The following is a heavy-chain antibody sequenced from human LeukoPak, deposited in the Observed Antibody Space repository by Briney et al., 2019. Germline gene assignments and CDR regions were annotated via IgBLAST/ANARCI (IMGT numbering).Heavy chain of an antibody. V-gene: IGHV4-31*03. Sequence: SQTLSLTCTVSGGSISSGGYYWSWIRQHPGKGLEWIGYIYYSGSTYYNPSLKSRVTISVDTSKNRFSLKVSSVPASDPAVYYWARTPGGFGELFFDYWGQGTLVTVSS. D-gene: IGHD3-10*01. CDR1: GGSISSGGYY. J-gene: IGHJ4*02. CDR3: ARTPGGFGELFFDY. CDR2: IYYSGST.